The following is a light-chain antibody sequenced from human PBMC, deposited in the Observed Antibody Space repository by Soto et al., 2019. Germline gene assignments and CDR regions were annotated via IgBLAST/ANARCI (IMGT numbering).Light chain of an antibody. J-gene: IGKJ5*01. Sequence: EIVMTQSPATLSVSPGERATLSCRTSQSIGSNLGWYQQKPGQAPRLLIYAASTRATGIPARFSGSGSGTAFTLPISSLQSEDSAVYYCQQYNNWSLITFGQGTRLEIK. CDR2: AAS. CDR3: QQYNNWSLIT. CDR1: QSIGSN. V-gene: IGKV3-15*01.